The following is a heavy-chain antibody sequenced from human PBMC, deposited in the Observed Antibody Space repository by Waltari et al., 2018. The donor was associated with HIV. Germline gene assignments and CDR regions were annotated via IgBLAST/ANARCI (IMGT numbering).Heavy chain of an antibody. D-gene: IGHD5-12*01. CDR2: INAYSHNR. CDR1: GYDFRSYG. Sequence: QAQLLQSGPEAKKPGASVKVSCQASGYDFRSYGVNWVRRTPGQGFEWLGWINAYSHNRNYTEGRITLTTNTSSNTATLELRSLRPDDTGTYYCARVRGAKWPASYYGMDVWGQGTAVSVSS. V-gene: IGHV1-18*01. J-gene: IGHJ6*02. CDR3: ARVRGAKWPASYYGMDV.